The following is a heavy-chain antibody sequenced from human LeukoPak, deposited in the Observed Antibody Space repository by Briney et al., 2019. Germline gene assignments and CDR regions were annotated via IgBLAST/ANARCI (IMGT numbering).Heavy chain of an antibody. CDR3: ARNPSWGYYFDY. Sequence: ASVKISCKASGYTFTSYGISWVRQAPGQGLEWMGWISAYDGNTNYAQKLQGRVTMTTDASTSTAYMELRSLRSDDTAVYYCARNPSWGYYFDYWGQGTLVTVSS. J-gene: IGHJ4*02. D-gene: IGHD2-2*01. CDR2: ISAYDGNT. V-gene: IGHV1-18*01. CDR1: GYTFTSYG.